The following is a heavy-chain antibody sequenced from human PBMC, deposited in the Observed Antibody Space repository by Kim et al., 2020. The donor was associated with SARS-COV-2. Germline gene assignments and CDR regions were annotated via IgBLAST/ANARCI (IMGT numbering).Heavy chain of an antibody. Sequence: ASVKVSCKVSGYTLTELSMHWVRQAPGKGLEWMGGFDPEDGETIYAQKFQDRVTMTEDTSTDTAYMELSSLRSEDTAVYYCATASNYDILTGYSHPPDYWGQGTLVTVSS. CDR1: GYTLTELS. CDR3: ATASNYDILTGYSHPPDY. D-gene: IGHD3-9*01. CDR2: FDPEDGET. J-gene: IGHJ4*02. V-gene: IGHV1-24*01.